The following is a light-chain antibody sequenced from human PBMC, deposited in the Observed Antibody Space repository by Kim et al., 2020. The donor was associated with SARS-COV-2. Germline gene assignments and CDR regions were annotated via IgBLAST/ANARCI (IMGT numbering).Light chain of an antibody. V-gene: IGKV3-20*01. J-gene: IGKJ2*01. CDR1: QSVNSRY. CDR3: QQYGTLPYT. Sequence: LSPGERAPLSCRARQSVNSRYLAGYQVKPGQAPRLLIFGAPSWATGVPDRFSGSGSERDFTLTINSLEPEDFAVYYCQQYGTLPYTFGQGTKLQI. CDR2: GAP.